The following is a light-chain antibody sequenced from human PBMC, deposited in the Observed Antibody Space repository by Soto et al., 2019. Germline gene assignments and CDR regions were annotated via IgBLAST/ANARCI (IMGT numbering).Light chain of an antibody. CDR1: QSVSSS. V-gene: IGKV3-11*01. J-gene: IGKJ1*01. Sequence: EIVLTQSPATQSLSPGESATLSCRASQSVSSSLDWYQQKPGQAPRLLIYDASNRATGIPARFSGSGSGTDFTLTISSIEPKDFAVYYFQQRSNWPAWTFGQGTKVEIK. CDR2: DAS. CDR3: QQRSNWPAWT.